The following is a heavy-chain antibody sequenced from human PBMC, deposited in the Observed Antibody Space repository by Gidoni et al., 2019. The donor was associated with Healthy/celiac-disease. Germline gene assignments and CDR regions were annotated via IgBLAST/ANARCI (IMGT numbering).Heavy chain of an antibody. Sequence: LRLSCAASGFTFSSYAMHWVRQAPGKGLEWVAVISYDGSNKYYADSVKGRFTISRDNSKNTLYLQMNSLRAEDTAVYYCAREGYYGSGDLWGQGTLVTVSS. CDR2: ISYDGSNK. D-gene: IGHD3-10*01. J-gene: IGHJ5*02. CDR1: GFTFSSYA. CDR3: AREGYYGSGDL. V-gene: IGHV3-30*01.